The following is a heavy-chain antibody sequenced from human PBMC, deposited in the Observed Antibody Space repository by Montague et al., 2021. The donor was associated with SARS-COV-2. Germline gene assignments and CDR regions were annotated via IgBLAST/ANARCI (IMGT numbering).Heavy chain of an antibody. CDR2: TYFSGST. V-gene: IGHV4-59*13. CDR3: ARAVGVIGGITRFDY. J-gene: IGHJ4*02. D-gene: IGHD2-21*01. CDR1: GASITSYY. Sequence: SETLSLTCSVSGASITSYYWTWVRQPPEKGLQWLGFTYFSGSTSYYPSLKSRLTMTVYNSKNQFSFSLMSVTAAASAVYYCARAVGVIGGITRFDYWGQGFQVTGSS.